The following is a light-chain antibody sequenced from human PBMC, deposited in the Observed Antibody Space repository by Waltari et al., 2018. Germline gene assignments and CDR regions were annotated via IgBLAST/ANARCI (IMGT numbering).Light chain of an antibody. CDR1: SSNIGRNP. Sequence: QSVLTQPPSASGSPGQRVIISCSGSSSNIGRNPVNWYQQLPGTAPTLLIYSDDQRPSGVPERFSGSKSGTLASLGITGLLAEDEAVYHCSTWDDSLNGQVFGGGSKVTVL. J-gene: IGLJ3*02. V-gene: IGLV1-44*01. CDR2: SDD. CDR3: STWDDSLNGQV.